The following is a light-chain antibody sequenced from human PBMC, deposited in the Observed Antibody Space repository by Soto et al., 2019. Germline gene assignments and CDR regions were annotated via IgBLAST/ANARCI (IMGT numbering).Light chain of an antibody. J-gene: IGKJ5*01. CDR3: QQYYTWPLT. V-gene: IGKV1-5*03. CDR2: KAS. CDR1: QTISSW. Sequence: DIQMTQSPSTLSGSVGDRVTITCRASQTISSWLAWYQQKPGKAPKLLIYKASTLKSGVPSRFSGSGSGTEFTLTISSLQSEDFAVYYCQQYYTWPLTFGQGTRLE.